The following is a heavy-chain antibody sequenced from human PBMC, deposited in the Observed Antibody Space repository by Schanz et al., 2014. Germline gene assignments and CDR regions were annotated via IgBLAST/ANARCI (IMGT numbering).Heavy chain of an antibody. D-gene: IGHD3-16*01. Sequence: EVQLVESGGGLVKPGGSLRLSCAASGFTFSSYGMNWVRQAPGKGLEWVSYISSSSSYIYYADSMKGRFTISRDNAKNSLYLQMNSLRAEDTAVYYCARYPRILGAFDVWGQGTVVAVS. CDR1: GFTFSSYG. J-gene: IGHJ3*01. V-gene: IGHV3-21*01. CDR2: ISSSSSYI. CDR3: ARYPRILGAFDV.